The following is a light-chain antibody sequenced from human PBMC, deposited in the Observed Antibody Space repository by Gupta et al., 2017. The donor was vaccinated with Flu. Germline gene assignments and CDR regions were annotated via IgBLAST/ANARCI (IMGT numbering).Light chain of an antibody. CDR1: QSVSSY. Sequence: DIQMTQSPSSLSASVGDRVTITCRASQSVSSYLNWYQQKPGKAPKLLIYAASSLESGVPSRFSGSGSGTDFTLTISSLQPEDFAAYYCQQSDSKPLTFGQGTKVEIK. CDR3: QQSDSKPLT. V-gene: IGKV1-39*01. J-gene: IGKJ1*01. CDR2: AAS.